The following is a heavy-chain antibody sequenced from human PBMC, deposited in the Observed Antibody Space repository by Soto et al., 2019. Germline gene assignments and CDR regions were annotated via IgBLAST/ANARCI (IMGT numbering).Heavy chain of an antibody. V-gene: IGHV1-18*01. J-gene: IGHJ6*02. CDR1: GYTFTSYG. D-gene: IGHD5-12*01. Sequence: ASVKVSCKASGYTFTSYGISWVRQAPGQGLEWMGWISAYNGNTNYAQKLQGRVTMTTDTSTSTAYMELRSLRSDDTAVYYCASGFGGYDLYYYYYGMDVWGQGTTVTVS. CDR2: ISAYNGNT. CDR3: ASGFGGYDLYYYYYGMDV.